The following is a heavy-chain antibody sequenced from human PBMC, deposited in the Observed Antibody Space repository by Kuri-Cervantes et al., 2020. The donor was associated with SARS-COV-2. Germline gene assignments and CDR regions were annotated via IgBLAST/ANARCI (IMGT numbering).Heavy chain of an antibody. CDR1: GYTFTSYG. CDR2: ISAYNGNT. Sequence: ASVKVSCKASGYTFTSYGISWVRQAPGQGLEWMGWISAYNGNTNYAQKLQGRVTMTTDTSTSTVYMELSSLRSEDTAVYYCAQAPSRGAWFDPWGQGTLVTVSS. J-gene: IGHJ5*02. V-gene: IGHV1-18*01. CDR3: AQAPSRGAWFDP.